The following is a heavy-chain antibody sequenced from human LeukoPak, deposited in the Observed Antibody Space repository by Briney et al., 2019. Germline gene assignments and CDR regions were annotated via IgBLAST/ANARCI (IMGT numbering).Heavy chain of an antibody. D-gene: IGHD2/OR15-2a*01. CDR2: IYDSGST. J-gene: IGHJ6*02. CDR3: AKGGSTNFYYGDV. V-gene: IGHV4-59*01. CDR1: GGSMTNLY. Sequence: SETLSLTCSVSGGSMTNLYWTWIRQPPGKGLEWIGDIYDSGSTRYNTSPESRVTISVETSKNQFSLKLSSVTAADTAVYYCAKGGSTNFYYGDVWGQGTTVTVSS.